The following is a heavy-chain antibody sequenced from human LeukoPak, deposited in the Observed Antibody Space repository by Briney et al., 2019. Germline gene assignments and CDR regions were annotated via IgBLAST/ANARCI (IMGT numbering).Heavy chain of an antibody. CDR3: GRHGVWFGHIYYYYYMDV. CDR2: IIPIFGTA. V-gene: IGHV1-69*13. J-gene: IGHJ6*03. Sequence: SVKVSCKASGGTFSSYAISWVRQAPGQGLEWMGGIIPIFGTANYAQKFQGRVTITADESTSTAYMELSSLRSEDTAVYYCGRHGVWFGHIYYYYYMDVWGKGTTVTVSS. CDR1: GGTFSSYA. D-gene: IGHD3-10*01.